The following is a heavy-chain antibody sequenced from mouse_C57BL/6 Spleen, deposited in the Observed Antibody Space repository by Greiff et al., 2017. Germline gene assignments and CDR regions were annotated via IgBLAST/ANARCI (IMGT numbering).Heavy chain of an antibody. J-gene: IGHJ2*01. CDR1: GFTFSSYA. V-gene: IGHV5-4*03. CDR3: ARGGDYDDAHFDY. D-gene: IGHD2-4*01. Sequence: EVKLVESGGGLVKPGGSLKLSCAASGFTFSSYAMSWVRQTPEKRLEWVATISDGGSYTYYPDNVKGRFTISRDNAKNNLYLQMSHLKSEDTAMYYCARGGDYDDAHFDYWGQGTTLTVSS. CDR2: ISDGGSYT.